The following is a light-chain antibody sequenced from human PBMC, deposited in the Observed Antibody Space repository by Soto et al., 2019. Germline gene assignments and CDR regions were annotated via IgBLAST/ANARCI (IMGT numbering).Light chain of an antibody. CDR2: DAS. V-gene: IGKV1-5*01. Sequence: DIVMTQSPSNLSASVGDSVTITCRASQSVSDSLAWYQQKPGKAPKVLIYDASSLQGGVPSRFSGSGSGTEFTLTISGLQPDDFATYYCLQYNTYSGAFGQGTKVEIK. CDR3: LQYNTYSGA. J-gene: IGKJ1*01. CDR1: QSVSDS.